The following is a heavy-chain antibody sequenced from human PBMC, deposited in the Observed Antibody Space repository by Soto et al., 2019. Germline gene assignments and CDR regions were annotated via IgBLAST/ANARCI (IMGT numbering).Heavy chain of an antibody. V-gene: IGHV1-18*01. D-gene: IGHD3-16*01. Sequence: QVQLVQSGDEVRKPGSSVKVSCKASGYIFVNYGIAWVRQAPGQGLEWMGWISPYSGNTHYASKVQGRTTMTPDTSTSTAYTALESLTSDATAVYYCAMVDNYVTPTPQDVWGQGTTVTVSS. CDR1: GYIFVNYG. CDR2: ISPYSGNT. CDR3: AMVDNYVTPTPQDV. J-gene: IGHJ6*02.